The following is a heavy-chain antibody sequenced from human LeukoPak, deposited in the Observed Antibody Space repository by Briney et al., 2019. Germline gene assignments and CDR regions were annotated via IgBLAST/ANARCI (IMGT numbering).Heavy chain of an antibody. J-gene: IGHJ4*02. CDR1: GYTFTSYY. CDR3: ARTRGYSDYELDY. D-gene: IGHD5-12*01. CDR2: INPSGGTT. Sequence: ASVKVSCKASGYTFTSYYMHWVRQAPGQGLEWMGIINPSGGTTRHAQRFQGRVTMTRDRSTSTVYMELSSLRSEDTAVYYCARTRGYSDYELDYWGQGTLVTVSS. V-gene: IGHV1-46*01.